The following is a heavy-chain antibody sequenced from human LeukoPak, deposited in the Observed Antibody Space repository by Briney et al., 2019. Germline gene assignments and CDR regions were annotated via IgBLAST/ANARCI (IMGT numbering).Heavy chain of an antibody. J-gene: IGHJ4*02. Sequence: SETLSLTCAVSGGSFSTYYWSWIRQPPGKGLEWIGFIYYTGTTIYNPSLKSRVTISVDTSKNQFSLKLSSVTAADTAVYYCARAGANGIEAAGSLRYWGQGTLVTVSS. CDR1: GGSFSTYY. V-gene: IGHV4-59*01. CDR2: IYYTGTT. CDR3: ARAGANGIEAAGSLRY. D-gene: IGHD6-13*01.